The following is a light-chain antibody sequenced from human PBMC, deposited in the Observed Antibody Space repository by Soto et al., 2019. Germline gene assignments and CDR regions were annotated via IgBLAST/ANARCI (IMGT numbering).Light chain of an antibody. V-gene: IGLV2-8*01. Sequence: QSALTQPPSASGSPGQSVTISCTGTSSDVGAYNYVSWYQQYPGKAPKLMIYEVNKRPSGVPDRFSGSKSGKTASLTVSGLQPEDEADYPCTSYAGSNILVVGGGTKLTVL. CDR1: SSDVGAYNY. CDR2: EVN. J-gene: IGLJ3*02. CDR3: TSYAGSNILV.